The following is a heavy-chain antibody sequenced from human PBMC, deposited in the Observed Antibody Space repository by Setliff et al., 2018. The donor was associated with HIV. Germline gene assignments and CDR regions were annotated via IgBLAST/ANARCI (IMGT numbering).Heavy chain of an antibody. CDR2: IIPSFDIT. J-gene: IGHJ6*03. CDR3: ARALTSGGFYYYYMDV. CDR1: GGTFNTYD. Sequence: SVKVSCKASGGTFNTYDISWVRQAPGQGLEWMGGIIPSFDITNYAQKFRGRVTITADKSTSTAYMELSSLRSEDTAVYYCARALTSGGFYYYYMDVWGKGTTVTV. D-gene: IGHD3-9*01. V-gene: IGHV1-69*10.